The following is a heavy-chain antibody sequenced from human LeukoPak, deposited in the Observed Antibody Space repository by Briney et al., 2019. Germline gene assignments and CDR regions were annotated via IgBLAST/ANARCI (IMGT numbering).Heavy chain of an antibody. CDR3: ARASTGYYMDV. D-gene: IGHD6-13*01. J-gene: IGHJ6*03. V-gene: IGHV3-7*01. CDR2: INQDGSEK. Sequence: GGSLRLSCEGSGFIFRSYWMTWVRQAPGKGLEWVANINQDGSEKYYVDSVKGRFTISRDNDKKSLYLQMNSLRAVDTAVYYCARASTGYYMDVWGKGTTVTVS. CDR1: GFIFRSYW.